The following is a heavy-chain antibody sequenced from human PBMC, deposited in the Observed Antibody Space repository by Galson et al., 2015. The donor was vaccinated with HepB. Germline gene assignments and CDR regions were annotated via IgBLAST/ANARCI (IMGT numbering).Heavy chain of an antibody. CDR1: GFSFTRYA. J-gene: IGHJ3*02. Sequence: SLRLSCAASGFSFTRYAMTWVRQAPGKGLEWVSVIYSGGSTYYADSVRGRFTISRHNSKNTLYLQMNSLRAEDTAVYYCARVSSFWSGSGSYAFDIWGQGTMVTVSS. V-gene: IGHV3-53*04. CDR2: IYSGGST. CDR3: ARVSSFWSGSGSYAFDI. D-gene: IGHD3-10*01.